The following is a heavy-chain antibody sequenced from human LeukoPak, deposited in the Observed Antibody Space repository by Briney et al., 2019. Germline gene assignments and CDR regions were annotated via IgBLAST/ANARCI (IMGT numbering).Heavy chain of an antibody. CDR3: ARGGPFDILTSHEPFDY. V-gene: IGHV1-2*02. CDR1: GYTFTGYY. Sequence: ASVKVSFKASGYTFTGYYMHWVRQAPGQGLEWMGWINPNSGGTNYTQKLQGRVTMTRDESISTAHRELSRLRSDETAEHYCARGGPFDILTSHEPFDYWGQGTLVTVSS. D-gene: IGHD3-9*01. J-gene: IGHJ4*02. CDR2: INPNSGGT.